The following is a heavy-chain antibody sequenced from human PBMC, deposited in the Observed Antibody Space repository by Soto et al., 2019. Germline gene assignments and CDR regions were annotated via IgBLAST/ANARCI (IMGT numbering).Heavy chain of an antibody. CDR3: AKGATANPKRDFDS. D-gene: IGHD1-1*01. CDR1: GFTFSSYA. V-gene: IGHV3-23*01. CDR2: ISASGVTT. J-gene: IGHJ4*02. Sequence: GVLRLSCAASGFTFSSYAMSWVRQGPGKGLEWVSAISASGVTTHYADSVKGRFTVSRDNSNNTLYLQMNSLRAEDTAVYYCAKGATANPKRDFDSWGQGTLVTVSA.